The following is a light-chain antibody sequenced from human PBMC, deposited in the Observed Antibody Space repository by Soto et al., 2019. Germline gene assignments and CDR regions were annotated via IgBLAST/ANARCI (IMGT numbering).Light chain of an antibody. CDR3: QQRSNWPPWT. Sequence: EIVLTQSPATLSLSPGERATLSCRASQSVSSYLAWYQQKPGQAPRLLIYDASNRATGIPARFSGSGSGTDLTLTIGCLGPEHFAVYYCQQRSNWPPWTFGQGTKVEIK. V-gene: IGKV3-11*01. J-gene: IGKJ1*01. CDR2: DAS. CDR1: QSVSSY.